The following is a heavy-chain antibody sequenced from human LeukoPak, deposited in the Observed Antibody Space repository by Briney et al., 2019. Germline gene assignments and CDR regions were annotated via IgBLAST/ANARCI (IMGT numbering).Heavy chain of an antibody. V-gene: IGHV3-7*03. D-gene: IGHD3-3*01. CDR2: IKQDGSEK. CDR3: ARLYYDFWSGYLLYYYYYGMDV. J-gene: IGHJ6*02. CDR1: GFTFSSYW. Sequence: GGSLRLSCAASGFTFSSYWMSWVRQAPGKGLEWVANIKQDGSEKYYVDSVKGRFTISRVNAKNSLYLQMYSLRAEDTAVYYCARLYYDFWSGYLLYYYYYGMDVWGQGTTVTVSS.